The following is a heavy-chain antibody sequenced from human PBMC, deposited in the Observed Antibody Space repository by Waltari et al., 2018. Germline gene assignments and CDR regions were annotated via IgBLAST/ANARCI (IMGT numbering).Heavy chain of an antibody. CDR3: ARGDDIVVVPAKNDY. Sequence: EVQLVESGGGWVQPGGSLRLSCAASGFTLRSYRMNWSRQPPGKGLEWVSYISSSSSTIYYADSVKGRFTISRDNAKNSLYLQMNSLRAEDTAVYYCARGDDIVVVPAKNDYWGQGTLVTVSS. J-gene: IGHJ4*02. D-gene: IGHD2-2*01. V-gene: IGHV3-48*01. CDR1: GFTLRSYR. CDR2: ISSSSSTI.